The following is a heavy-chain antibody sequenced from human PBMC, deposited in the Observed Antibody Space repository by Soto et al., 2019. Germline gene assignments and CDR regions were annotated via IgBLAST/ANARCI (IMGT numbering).Heavy chain of an antibody. Sequence: QLQLQESGSGLVKPSQTLSLTCAVSGGSISSGGYSCNWIRQPPGKGLEWIGYIYHSGSTYYNPSLKRRVTISVARSKNQFSLKLSSVTAADTAVYYRARGMTTVTTFDYWGQGTLVTVSS. CDR2: IYHSGST. D-gene: IGHD4-17*01. V-gene: IGHV4-30-2*01. CDR1: GGSISSGGYS. J-gene: IGHJ4*02. CDR3: ARGMTTVTTFDY.